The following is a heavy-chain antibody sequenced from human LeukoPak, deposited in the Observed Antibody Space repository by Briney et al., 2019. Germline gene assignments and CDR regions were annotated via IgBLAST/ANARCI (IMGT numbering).Heavy chain of an antibody. CDR2: ISPRGGGT. J-gene: IGHJ6*03. Sequence: PGGTLRLSCAAAGFTFTNYGMNWVRQAQGKGLEWLSGISPRGGGTYYADSVKGRFTISRDNAKNSLYLQMNSLRAEDTAVYYCARDIRSPWYSSILKRPHYYMDVWGKGTTVTISS. D-gene: IGHD6-13*01. CDR1: GFTFTNYG. CDR3: ARDIRSPWYSSILKRPHYYMDV. V-gene: IGHV3-23*01.